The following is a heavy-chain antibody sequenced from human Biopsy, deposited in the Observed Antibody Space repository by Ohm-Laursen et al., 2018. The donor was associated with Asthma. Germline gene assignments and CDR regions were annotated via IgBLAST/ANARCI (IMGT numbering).Heavy chain of an antibody. CDR3: ARAIHGGNSDRLDFYYYGLDI. V-gene: IGHV1-69*13. J-gene: IGHJ6*02. D-gene: IGHD4-23*01. CDR1: GGSFDTYA. Sequence: SVKVSCKASGGSFDTYAISWLRQAPGQGLEWMGGILPIFGTADYAQKFRARVTISADESTSTVYMELSSLRSEDTAVYYCARAIHGGNSDRLDFYYYGLDIWGQGTTVTVSS. CDR2: ILPIFGTA.